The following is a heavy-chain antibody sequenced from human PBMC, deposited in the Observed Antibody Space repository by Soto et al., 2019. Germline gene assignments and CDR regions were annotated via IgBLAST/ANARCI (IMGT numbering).Heavy chain of an antibody. CDR3: AREEDYYGMDV. J-gene: IGHJ6*02. Sequence: GGSLRLSWAASGLTVSSNYMSWVRQAPGKGLEWVSVIYSGGSTYYADSVKGRFTISRDNSKNTLYLQMNSLRAEDTAVYYCAREEDYYGMDVWGQGTTVTVAS. CDR2: IYSGGST. CDR1: GLTVSSNY. V-gene: IGHV3-53*01. D-gene: IGHD2-15*01.